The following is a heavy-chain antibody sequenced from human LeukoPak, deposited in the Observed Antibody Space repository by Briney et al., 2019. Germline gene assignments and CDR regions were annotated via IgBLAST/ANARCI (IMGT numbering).Heavy chain of an antibody. Sequence: GGSMTLSSAASGFTFSSYWMSWVRQAPGKGLEWVANIKQDGSEKYYVDSVKGRFTISRDNAKNSLYLQMNSLRAEDTAVYYCARGNDYGDYTGLAPFDYWGQGTLVTVSS. J-gene: IGHJ4*02. CDR3: ARGNDYGDYTGLAPFDY. CDR1: GFTFSSYW. D-gene: IGHD4-17*01. V-gene: IGHV3-7*03. CDR2: IKQDGSEK.